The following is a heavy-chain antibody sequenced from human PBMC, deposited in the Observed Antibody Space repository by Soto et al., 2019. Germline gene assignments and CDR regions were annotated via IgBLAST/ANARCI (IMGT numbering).Heavy chain of an antibody. Sequence: GGSLRLSCVASGFIFSDYAVHWARQAPGKGLEWVALISPAGTNQYYADSAKGRFTISRDNSKNTLYLQMNSLRPEDTGLYYCARENSRISPRLFQHWGHGTLVTVSS. D-gene: IGHD6-6*01. J-gene: IGHJ1*01. CDR2: ISPAGTNQ. V-gene: IGHV3-30-3*01. CDR1: GFIFSDYA. CDR3: ARENSRISPRLFQH.